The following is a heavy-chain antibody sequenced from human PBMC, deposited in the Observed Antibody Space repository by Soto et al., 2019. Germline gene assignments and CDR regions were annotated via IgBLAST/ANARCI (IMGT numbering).Heavy chain of an antibody. CDR1: GGTFSSYS. J-gene: IGHJ4*02. V-gene: IGHV1-69*01. CDR3: ARDGGRHSGGIDY. CDR2: IIPIFGTA. D-gene: IGHD1-26*01. Sequence: QVQLVQSGADVKKPGSSVKVSCKASGGTFSSYSINWVRQAPGQGLEWMGEIIPIFGTANYAQKSQGRVTITADESTSTAYMELSSLRSEDTAVYYCARDGGRHSGGIDYWGQGTLVTVSS.